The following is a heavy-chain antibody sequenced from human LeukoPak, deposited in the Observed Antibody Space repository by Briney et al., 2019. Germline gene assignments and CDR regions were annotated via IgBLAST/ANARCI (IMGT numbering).Heavy chain of an antibody. D-gene: IGHD6-19*01. Sequence: SETLSLTCTVSGGSISTDYWSWIRQPPGKGLDWIGDIYIGGSTNYNPSVKSRVTMSVDTSKNQFSLKLSSVTAADTAVYYCARRGSSGFFDPWGQGTLVTVSS. CDR1: GGSISTDY. CDR3: ARRGSSGFFDP. CDR2: IYIGGST. V-gene: IGHV4-4*09. J-gene: IGHJ5*02.